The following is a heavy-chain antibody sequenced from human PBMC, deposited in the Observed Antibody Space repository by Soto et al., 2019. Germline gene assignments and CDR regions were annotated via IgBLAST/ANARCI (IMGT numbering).Heavy chain of an antibody. CDR2: INHSGST. J-gene: IGHJ6*02. CDR1: GGSFSGYY. D-gene: IGHD5-18*01. CDR3: ARVTTSYGFYYYYYGMDV. Sequence: PSETLSLTCAVYGGSFSGYYWSWIRQPPGKGLEWIGEINHSGSTNYNPSLKSRVTISVDTSKNQFSLKLSSVTAADTAVYYCARVTTSYGFYYYYYGMDVWGQGTTVTVSS. V-gene: IGHV4-34*01.